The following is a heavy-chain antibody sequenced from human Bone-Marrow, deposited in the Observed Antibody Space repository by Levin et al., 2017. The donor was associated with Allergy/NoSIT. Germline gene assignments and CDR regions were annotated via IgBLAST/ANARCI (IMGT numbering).Heavy chain of an antibody. J-gene: IGHJ6*02. D-gene: IGHD6-13*01. CDR1: GFTFSSYG. CDR2: IWYDGSNK. Sequence: GESLKISCAASGFTFSSYGMHWVRQAPGKGLEWVAVIWYDGSNKYYADSVKGRFTISRDNSKNTLYLQMNSLRAEDTAVYYCARDHSSSFPPYYYYGMDVWGQGTTVTVSS. V-gene: IGHV3-33*01. CDR3: ARDHSSSFPPYYYYGMDV.